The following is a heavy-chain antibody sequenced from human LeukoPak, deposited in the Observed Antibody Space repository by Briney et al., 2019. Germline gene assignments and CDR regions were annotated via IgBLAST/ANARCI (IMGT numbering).Heavy chain of an antibody. Sequence: GGSLRLSCAASGFTFSSYAMSWVRQAPGKGLEWVSTISGSGGNTFYADSVKGRFTISRDNSKNTLYLQMNSLSAEDTAVYYCARLGIITAAGSNDYWGQGTLVTVSS. J-gene: IGHJ4*02. CDR1: GFTFSSYA. D-gene: IGHD6-13*01. CDR3: ARLGIITAAGSNDY. CDR2: ISGSGGNT. V-gene: IGHV3-23*01.